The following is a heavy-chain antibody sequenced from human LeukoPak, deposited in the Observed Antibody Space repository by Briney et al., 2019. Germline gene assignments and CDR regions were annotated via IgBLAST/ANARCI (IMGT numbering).Heavy chain of an antibody. J-gene: IGHJ4*02. CDR3: ALSSPYDSSGYDFDY. CDR2: IYSDGTA. V-gene: IGHV3-53*01. Sequence: GGSLRLSCAASGLTVNINCMSWVRQAPGKGLEWVSVIYSDGTAHHADSVKGRFTISRDNSKNTLYLQMSSLRAEDTAVYYCALSSPYDSSGYDFDYWGQGTLVTVSS. CDR1: GLTVNINC. D-gene: IGHD3-22*01.